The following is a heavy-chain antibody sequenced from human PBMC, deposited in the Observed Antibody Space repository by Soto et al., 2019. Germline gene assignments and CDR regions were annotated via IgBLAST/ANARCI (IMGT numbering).Heavy chain of an antibody. CDR1: VGSISSGYYY. CDR2: IYYSGGT. Sequence: KPSETLSLTCTVSVGSISSGYYYWSWIRQPPGKGLEWIGYIYYSGGTYYNPSLKSRVTISVDTYKNQFSLKLSSVTAADTAAYSCARDMPYNRNSADYYYGMDVWGQGRKVTAPQ. J-gene: IGHJ6*01. D-gene: IGHD1-7*01. CDR3: ARDMPYNRNSADYYYGMDV. V-gene: IGHV4-30-4*01.